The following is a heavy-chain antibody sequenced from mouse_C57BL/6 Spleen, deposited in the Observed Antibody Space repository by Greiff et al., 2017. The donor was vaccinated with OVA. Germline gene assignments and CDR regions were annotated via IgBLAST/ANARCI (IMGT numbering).Heavy chain of an antibody. CDR2: IHPNSGST. V-gene: IGHV1-64*01. CDR3: ARYYSNYVDYAMDY. J-gene: IGHJ4*01. Sequence: QVQLQQPGAELVKPGASVKLSCKASGYTFTSYWMHWVKQRPGQGLEWIGMIHPNSGSTNYNEKFKSKATLTVDKSSSTAYMQLSSLTSEDSAVYYCARYYSNYVDYAMDYWGQGTSVTVSS. D-gene: IGHD2-5*01. CDR1: GYTFTSYW.